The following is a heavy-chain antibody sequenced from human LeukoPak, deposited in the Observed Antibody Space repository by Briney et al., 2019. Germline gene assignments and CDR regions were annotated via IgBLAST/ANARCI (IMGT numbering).Heavy chain of an antibody. CDR1: GGSISSGDYS. CDR3: ARAGGGKYCSSTSCSFDY. Sequence: SETLSLTCTVSGGSISSGDYSWSWIRQPPGQGLEWIGYIYYSGSTYYNPSLKSRVTISVDTSKNQFSLKLSSVTAADTAVYYCARAGGGKYCSSTSCSFDYWGQGTLVTVSS. V-gene: IGHV4-30-4*01. D-gene: IGHD2-2*01. J-gene: IGHJ4*02. CDR2: IYYSGST.